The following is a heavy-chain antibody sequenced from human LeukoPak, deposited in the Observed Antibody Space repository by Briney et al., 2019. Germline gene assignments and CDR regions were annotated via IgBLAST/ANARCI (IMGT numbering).Heavy chain of an antibody. J-gene: IGHJ6*02. CDR2: ISYDGSNK. V-gene: IGHV3-30*18. CDR1: GFTFSSYG. CDR3: AKELDPTVPRYFYCYGMDV. Sequence: PGGSLRLSCAASGFTFSSYGMHWVRQAPGKGLEWVAVISYDGSNKYYADSVKGRFTISRDNSKNTLYLQMNSLRAEDTAVYYCAKELDPTVPRYFYCYGMDVWGQGTTVTVSS. D-gene: IGHD4-17*01.